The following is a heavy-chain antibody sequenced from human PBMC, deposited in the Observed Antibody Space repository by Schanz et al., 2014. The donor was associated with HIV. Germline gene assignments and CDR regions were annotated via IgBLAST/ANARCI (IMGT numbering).Heavy chain of an antibody. V-gene: IGHV1-69*06. CDR2: IIPIIGTA. CDR3: SRAFYSDSGSFYSVDP. J-gene: IGHJ5*02. D-gene: IGHD3-10*01. Sequence: QVQLVQSGAEVKMPGSSVKVSCKASGGTFSNYAMTWVRQAPGQGLEWMAGIIPIIGTADYAQKFQGRVTITADKSTSTLYLELSSLRSDDTAVYYCSRAFYSDSGSFYSVDPWGQGTLVTVSS. CDR1: GGTFSNYA.